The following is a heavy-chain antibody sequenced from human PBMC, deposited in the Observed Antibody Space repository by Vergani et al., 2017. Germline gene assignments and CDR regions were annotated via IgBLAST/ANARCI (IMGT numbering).Heavy chain of an antibody. CDR1: GFTFSTYA. J-gene: IGHJ4*02. D-gene: IGHD1-26*01. Sequence: EVQLLESGGSLKQPGGSVRLSCAASGFTFSTYAMHWVRQAPGKGLEWVSALTGGGGSTYYAYSFNGRFIISRDNSRDTLYLQMNSLSPEDTSTYYCVKDAGSYENFFDAWGQGTLVTVSS. CDR3: VKDAGSYENFFDA. CDR2: LTGGGGST. V-gene: IGHV3-23*01.